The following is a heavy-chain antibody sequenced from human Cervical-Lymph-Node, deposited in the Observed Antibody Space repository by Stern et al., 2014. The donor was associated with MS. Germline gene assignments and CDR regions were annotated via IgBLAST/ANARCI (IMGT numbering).Heavy chain of an antibody. D-gene: IGHD5-24*01. Sequence: QLVQSGAEVKKPGASVKVSCKASGYTFTRYDINWVRQASGQGLEWMGWMNPKSGSRGYAQKFQGRVTMTGSTSITTAYMELSSLTSEDTAVYYCARVDGSIDYWGQGTLVTVSS. J-gene: IGHJ4*02. CDR2: MNPKSGSR. CDR3: ARVDGSIDY. CDR1: GYTFTRYD. V-gene: IGHV1-8*01.